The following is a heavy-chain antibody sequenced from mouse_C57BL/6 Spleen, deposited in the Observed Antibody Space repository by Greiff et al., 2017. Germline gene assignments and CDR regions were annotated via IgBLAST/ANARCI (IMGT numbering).Heavy chain of an antibody. V-gene: IGHV1-50*01. CDR1: GYTFTSYW. CDR2: IDPSDGYP. D-gene: IGHD1-1*01. CDR3: ARRDYYGSSTYAMDY. Sequence: QVQLQQPGAELVKPGASVKLSCKASGYTFTSYWMQWVKQRPGQGLEWIGEIDPSDGYPNYNQKFKGKATLTVDTSSSTAYMQLSSLTSEDSAVYYCARRDYYGSSTYAMDYWGQGTSVTVSS. J-gene: IGHJ4*01.